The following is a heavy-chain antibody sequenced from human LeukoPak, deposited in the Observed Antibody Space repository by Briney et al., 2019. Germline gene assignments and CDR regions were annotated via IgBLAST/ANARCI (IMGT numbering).Heavy chain of an antibody. CDR2: ISRVGDSM. CDR1: GFILSMYG. D-gene: IGHD3-10*01. CDR3: AKGGRMGGGITMTRVFRNFYYYMDV. Sequence: TGGSLRLSCPASGFILSMYGRCGVRQAPGMGRWGGSAISRVGDSMYYAYWVKGRFTISSDHSKNTLYIQMNGLRAEDTTVLYCAKGGRMGGGITMTRVFRNFYYYMDVWGKGTPVIISS. V-gene: IGHV3-23*01. J-gene: IGHJ6*03.